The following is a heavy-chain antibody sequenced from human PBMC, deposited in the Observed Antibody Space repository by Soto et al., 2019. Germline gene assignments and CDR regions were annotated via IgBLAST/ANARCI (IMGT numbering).Heavy chain of an antibody. V-gene: IGHV1-18*01. CDR1: GYTFTNYD. Sequence: QVQLMQSGAEVMKPGASVKVSCKASGYTFTNYDISWVRQAPGQGLEWMGWISAYNGHTDYVQKFQGRVTMTTDISTTTAYLELRSLTSDDTAVYYCAGGCELDYWGQGALVTVSS. CDR3: AGGCELDY. J-gene: IGHJ4*02. CDR2: ISAYNGHT. D-gene: IGHD1-26*01.